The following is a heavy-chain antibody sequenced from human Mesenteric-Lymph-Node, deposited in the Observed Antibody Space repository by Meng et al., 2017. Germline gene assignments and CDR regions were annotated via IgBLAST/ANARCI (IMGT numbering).Heavy chain of an antibody. CDR2: IYYSGST. J-gene: IGHJ4*02. CDR3: ARGGASSKPFDY. D-gene: IGHD6-13*01. Sequence: SEILSLTCTVSGGSISSYYWSWIRQHPGKGLEWIGHIYYSGSTNYNPSLKSRVTISVDTSKNQFSLKLSSVTAADTAVYYCARGGASSKPFDYWGQGTLVTVSS. CDR1: GGSISSYY. V-gene: IGHV4-59*01.